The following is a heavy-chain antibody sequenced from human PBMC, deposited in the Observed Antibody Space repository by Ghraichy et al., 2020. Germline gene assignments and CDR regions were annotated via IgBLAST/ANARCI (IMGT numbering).Heavy chain of an antibody. J-gene: IGHJ5*02. Sequence: GGSLRLSCAASGFTFSSYSMNWVRQAPGKGLEWVSYISSSSSTIYYADSVKGRFTISRDNDKNSLYLQMNSLRDEDTAVYYCARDKVPTVVKLGDWFDPWGQGTLVTVSS. CDR3: ARDKVPTVVKLGDWFDP. CDR1: GFTFSSYS. D-gene: IGHD4-23*01. CDR2: ISSSSSTI. V-gene: IGHV3-48*02.